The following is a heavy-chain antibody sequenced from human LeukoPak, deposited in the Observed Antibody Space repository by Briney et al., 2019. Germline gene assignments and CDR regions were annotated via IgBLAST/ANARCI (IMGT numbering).Heavy chain of an antibody. V-gene: IGHV4-34*01. J-gene: IGHJ5*02. Sequence: KSSETLSLTCAVYGGSFSGYYWSWIRQPPGKGLEWIGEINHSGSTNYNPSLKSRVTISVDTSKNQFSLKLSSVTAADTAVYYCARGLTYYYGSGSRNWFDPWGQGTLVTVSS. CDR3: ARGLTYYYGSGSRNWFDP. D-gene: IGHD3-10*01. CDR1: GGSFSGYY. CDR2: INHSGST.